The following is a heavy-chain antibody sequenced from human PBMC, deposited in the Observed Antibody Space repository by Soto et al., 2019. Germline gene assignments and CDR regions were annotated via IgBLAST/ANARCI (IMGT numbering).Heavy chain of an antibody. D-gene: IGHD3-9*01. Sequence: GGSLRLSCAASGFTFSSYGMHWVRQAPGKGLEWVAVISYDGSNKYYADSVKGRFTISRDNSKNTLYLQMNSLRAEDTAVYYCAKAGPQDYDILTGYYIRDTIGHDWGQGTLVTVSS. CDR3: AKAGPQDYDILTGYYIRDTIGHD. J-gene: IGHJ4*02. CDR1: GFTFSSYG. V-gene: IGHV3-30*18. CDR2: ISYDGSNK.